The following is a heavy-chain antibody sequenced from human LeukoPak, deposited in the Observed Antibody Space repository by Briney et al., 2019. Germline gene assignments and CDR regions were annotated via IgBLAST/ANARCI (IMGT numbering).Heavy chain of an antibody. CDR3: ARVGYSSPFDY. CDR1: GFTFSSYA. D-gene: IGHD6-13*01. Sequence: PGGSLRLSCAASGFTFSSYAIHWVRQAPGKGLEYVSSISGNGDSSFYANSVKGRFTISRDNPKNTLYLQMGSLRAEDMAVYYCARVGYSSPFDYWGQGTLVTVSS. V-gene: IGHV3-64*01. J-gene: IGHJ4*02. CDR2: ISGNGDSS.